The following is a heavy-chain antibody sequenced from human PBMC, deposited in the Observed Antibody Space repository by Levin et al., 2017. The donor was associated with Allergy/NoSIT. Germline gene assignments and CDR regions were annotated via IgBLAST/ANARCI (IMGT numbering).Heavy chain of an antibody. V-gene: IGHV3-30*18. J-gene: IGHJ6*03. D-gene: IGHD6-13*01. Sequence: SGGSLRLSCAASGFTFSSYGMHWVRQAPGKGLEWVAVISYDGSNKYYADSVKGRFTISRDNSKNTLYLQMNSLRAEDTAVYYCAKEDSGEAGSWYYYYYYMDVWGKGTTVTVSS. CDR2: ISYDGSNK. CDR3: AKEDSGEAGSWYYYYYYMDV. CDR1: GFTFSSYG.